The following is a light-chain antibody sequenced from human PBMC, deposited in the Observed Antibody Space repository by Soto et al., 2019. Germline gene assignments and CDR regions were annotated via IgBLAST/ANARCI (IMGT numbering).Light chain of an antibody. V-gene: IGKV3-15*01. CDR1: QSVNSN. Sequence: EILLTQSPATLSVSPGERATLSCRASQSVNSNLAWYQQKPGQAPRLLIYGASTRATGIPARFSGNGSGTEFTLTISSLQSEDFVIYYCQQYNNWPPGTFGQGTKVEIK. CDR2: GAS. CDR3: QQYNNWPPGT. J-gene: IGKJ1*01.